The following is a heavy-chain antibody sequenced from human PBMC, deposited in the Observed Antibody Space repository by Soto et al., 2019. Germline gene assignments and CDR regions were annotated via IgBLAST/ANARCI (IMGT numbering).Heavy chain of an antibody. D-gene: IGHD2-21*01. CDR3: AASCVGCGGFNYYGMDV. J-gene: IGHJ6*02. CDR2: IYYSGST. V-gene: IGHV4-31*03. CDR1: GGSISSGGYY. Sequence: QVQLQESGPGLVKPSQTLSLTCTVSGGSISSGGYYWSWIRQHPGKGLEWIGYIYYSGSTYYNPSLKSRVTTSVDTSKNQFSLKLSSVPAADTAVYYCAASCVGCGGFNYYGMDVWGQGTTVTVSS.